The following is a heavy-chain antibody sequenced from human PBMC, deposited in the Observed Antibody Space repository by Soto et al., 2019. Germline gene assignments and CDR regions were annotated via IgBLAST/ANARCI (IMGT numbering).Heavy chain of an antibody. J-gene: IGHJ5*02. CDR3: ARGDGSGSYYNVGWFDP. V-gene: IGHV3-21*01. CDR1: GFTFSSYS. CDR2: ISSSSSYI. D-gene: IGHD3-10*01. Sequence: GGSLRLSCAASGFTFSSYSINWVRQAPGKGLEWVSSISSSSSYIYYADSVKGRFTISRDNAKNSLYLQMNSLRAEDTAVYYCARGDGSGSYYNVGWFDPWGQGTLVTVSS.